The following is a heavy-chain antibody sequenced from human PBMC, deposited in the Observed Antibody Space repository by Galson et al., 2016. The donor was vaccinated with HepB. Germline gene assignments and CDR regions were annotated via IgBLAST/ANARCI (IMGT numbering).Heavy chain of an antibody. D-gene: IGHD5-18*01. Sequence: SLRLSCAASGFNFRGYWMSWVRQAPGKGLEWVANIQQDGTERNYVDSVRGRFTISRDKSKNTLYLQMNSLRAGDAAVYYCAKDRGGRVDTGTLDYWGQGTLVTVSS. V-gene: IGHV3-7*03. CDR3: AKDRGGRVDTGTLDY. J-gene: IGHJ4*02. CDR1: GFNFRGYW. CDR2: IQQDGTER.